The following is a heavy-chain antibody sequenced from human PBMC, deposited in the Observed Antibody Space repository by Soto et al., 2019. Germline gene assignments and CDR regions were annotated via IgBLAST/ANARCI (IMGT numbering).Heavy chain of an antibody. CDR1: GLTFDDFS. CDR3: VKDVNWNKKGYFDS. J-gene: IGHJ4*02. CDR2: INWNSVRV. Sequence: GGSLRLSCAASGLTFDDFSFHWVRQAPGKGLEWVSGINWNSVRVDYADSVKGRFTISRDNPKNSLYLQMSSLTTDDTALYYCVKDVNWNKKGYFDSGGQGTLV. V-gene: IGHV3-9*01. D-gene: IGHD1-20*01.